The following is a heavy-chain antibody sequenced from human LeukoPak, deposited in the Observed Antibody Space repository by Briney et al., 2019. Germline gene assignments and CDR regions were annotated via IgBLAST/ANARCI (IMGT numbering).Heavy chain of an antibody. Sequence: GESLKISFKGSGYIFTSYWVGWVRQMPGKGLEWMGIIYPGDSGTRYSPSCQGHVTISVDKSISTAYSPWSSLKTPDPAMHYLSSRPVGATSGWLDPWGQGTLVSVSS. V-gene: IGHV5-51*01. CDR1: GYIFTSYW. CDR2: IYPGDSGT. D-gene: IGHD1-26*01. J-gene: IGHJ5*02. CDR3: SSRPVGATSGWLDP.